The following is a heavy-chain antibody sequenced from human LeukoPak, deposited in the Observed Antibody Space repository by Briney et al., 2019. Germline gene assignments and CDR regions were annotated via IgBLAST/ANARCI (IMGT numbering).Heavy chain of an antibody. J-gene: IGHJ6*02. V-gene: IGHV4-59*01. CDR3: ARVNLGYYYAMDV. D-gene: IGHD3-16*01. CDR2: IYDSGST. Sequence: SETLSLTCNVSGDSISSYYWGWIRQPPGKGLEWIAYIYDSGSTNYNPSLKSRVTISVDASKNQFSLKLSSVTAADTAVYYCARVNLGYYYAMDVWGQGTTVTVSS. CDR1: GDSISSYY.